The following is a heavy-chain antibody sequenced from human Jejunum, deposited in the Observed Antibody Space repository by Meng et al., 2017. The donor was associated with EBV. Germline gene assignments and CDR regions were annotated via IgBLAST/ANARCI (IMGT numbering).Heavy chain of an antibody. CDR1: GFTFSDHY. D-gene: IGHD2-15*01. CDR3: ASGYGSGGTCYGGDN. Sequence: EVQLVESGGALFQPGGSLRLSCAASGFTFSDHYMDWVRQAPGKGLEWVGRIRNKANSYTTEYAASVKGRFTISRDDSKDSLYLQMNSLKTEDTAVYYCASGYGSGGTCYGGDNWGVGAMVTVSA. J-gene: IGHJ4*02. V-gene: IGHV3-72*01. CDR2: IRNKANSYTT.